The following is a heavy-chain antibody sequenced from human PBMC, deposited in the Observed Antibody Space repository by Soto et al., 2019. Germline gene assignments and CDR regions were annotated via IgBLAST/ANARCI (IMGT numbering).Heavy chain of an antibody. V-gene: IGHV3-30-3*01. CDR2: ISYDGSNK. D-gene: IGHD3-9*01. CDR3: ARDRPYYDILTGLDLDY. CDR1: GFTFSSYA. J-gene: IGHJ4*02. Sequence: PGGSLSLSCAASGFTFSSYAMHWVRQAPGKGLEWVAVISYDGSNKYYADSVKGRFTISRDNSKNTLYLQMNSLRAEDTAVYYCARDRPYYDILTGLDLDYWGQGTLVTVSS.